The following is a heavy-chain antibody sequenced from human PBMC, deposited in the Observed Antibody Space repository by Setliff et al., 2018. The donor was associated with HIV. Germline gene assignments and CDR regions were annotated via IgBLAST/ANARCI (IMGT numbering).Heavy chain of an antibody. CDR1: RFTFGDYA. CDR3: TTEDPWLRFGH. V-gene: IGHV3-49*04. CDR2: IRSIAYGGTT. D-gene: IGHD5-12*01. Sequence: GGSLRLSCTTDRFTFGDYALSWVRQAPGKGLEWVGFIRSIAYGGTTEYAASVKGRFIISRDDSKSISYLQMDSLRTEDTAVYYCTTEDPWLRFGHWGQGTLVTVSS. J-gene: IGHJ5*02.